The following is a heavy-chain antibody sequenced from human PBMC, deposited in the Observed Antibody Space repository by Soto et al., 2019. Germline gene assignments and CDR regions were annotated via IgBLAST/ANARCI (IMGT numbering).Heavy chain of an antibody. Sequence: QVQLQESGPGLVRPSQTLSLTCTVSAGSISTINYYWSWNRQHPEQGMEWIGYISYSGSTFYHSSLESRVTISLDTSKKQFSLTLTSVTAADTAVYCCARSAQWDGFDPWGQGTMVTVSS. D-gene: IGHD2-8*01. CDR3: ARSAQWDGFDP. CDR2: ISYSGST. V-gene: IGHV4-31*03. J-gene: IGHJ3*01. CDR1: AGSISTINYY.